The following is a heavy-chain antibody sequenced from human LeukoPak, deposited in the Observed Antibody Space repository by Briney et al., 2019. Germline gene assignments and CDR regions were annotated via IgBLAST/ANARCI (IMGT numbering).Heavy chain of an antibody. Sequence: GGSLRLSCAASGFTFSSYTMTWVRQAPGKGLEWVSSISSSSSYMYYADSVKGRFTISRDNAKNSLYLQMNSLRAEDTAVYYCASAGLVYSSGWYLETPFDYWGQGTLVTVSS. CDR1: GFTFSSYT. J-gene: IGHJ4*02. CDR3: ASAGLVYSSGWYLETPFDY. D-gene: IGHD6-13*01. CDR2: ISSSSSYM. V-gene: IGHV3-21*01.